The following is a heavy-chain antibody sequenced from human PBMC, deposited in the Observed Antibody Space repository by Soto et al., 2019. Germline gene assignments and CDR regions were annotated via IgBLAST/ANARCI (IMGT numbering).Heavy chain of an antibody. V-gene: IGHV4-39*01. Sequence: LSLTCTVSGGSISSSNYYWGWIRQPPGKGLEWIGSIYYSGSTYYNPSLKSRVTISVDTSKNQFSLKLSSVTAADTTVYYCATQEVGGSYVYTFDPWGQGTLVTVSS. CDR3: ATQEVGGSYVYTFDP. J-gene: IGHJ5*02. D-gene: IGHD1-26*01. CDR1: GGSISSSNYY. CDR2: IYYSGST.